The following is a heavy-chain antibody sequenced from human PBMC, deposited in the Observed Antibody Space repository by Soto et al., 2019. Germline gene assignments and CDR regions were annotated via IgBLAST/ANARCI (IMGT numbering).Heavy chain of an antibody. Sequence: SQTLSLTCAISGDSVSSNSAAWNWIRQSPSRGLEWLGRTYYRSKWYNDYAVSVKSRITINPDTSKNQFSLQLNSVTPEDTAVYYCARGFTARFLEWPYLIHWFDPWGQGTLVTVSS. CDR2: TYYRSKWYN. J-gene: IGHJ5*02. D-gene: IGHD3-3*01. V-gene: IGHV6-1*01. CDR3: ARGFTARFLEWPYLIHWFDP. CDR1: GDSVSSNSAA.